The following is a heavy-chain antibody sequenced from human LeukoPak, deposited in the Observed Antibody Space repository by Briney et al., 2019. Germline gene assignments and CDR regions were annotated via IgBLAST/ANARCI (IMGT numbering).Heavy chain of an antibody. J-gene: IGHJ5*02. Sequence: SETLSLTCTLPGGSICSSSYYWGWIRQPPGKGLEWLGSIYYSGSTYYNPSLKSRVTISVDTSKNQFSLKLSSVTAADTAVYYCARRDEYSYGPYNWFDPWGQGTLVTVSS. V-gene: IGHV4-39*01. D-gene: IGHD5-18*01. CDR3: ARRDEYSYGPYNWFDP. CDR2: IYYSGST. CDR1: GGSICSSSYY.